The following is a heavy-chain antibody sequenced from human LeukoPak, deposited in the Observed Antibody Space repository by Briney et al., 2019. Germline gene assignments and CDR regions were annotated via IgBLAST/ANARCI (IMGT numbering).Heavy chain of an antibody. CDR1: GDSISSSNW. J-gene: IGHJ4*02. D-gene: IGHD2-15*01. CDR3: ARAFLVGYSPEEYFFDY. CDR2: IHHSGTT. V-gene: IGHV4-4*02. Sequence: SETLSLTCAVSGDSISSSNWWSWVRQPPGKGLECIGEIHHSGTTNYNPSLKSRVTISVDKSKNEFSLKLNSVTAADTAVYYCARAFLVGYSPEEYFFDYWGQGTLVTVSS.